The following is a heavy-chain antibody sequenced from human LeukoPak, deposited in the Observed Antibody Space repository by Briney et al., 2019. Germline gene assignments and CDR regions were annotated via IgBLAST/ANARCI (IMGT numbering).Heavy chain of an antibody. J-gene: IGHJ5*02. CDR2: ISSSSNTI. CDR3: ARGYYGSGRGWFDP. CDR1: AFTLSSYG. V-gene: IGHV3-48*02. D-gene: IGHD3-10*01. Sequence: PGGSLRLSCVASAFTLSSYGMNWVRQAPGKGLEWVSYISSSSNTIYYADSVKGRFTISRDNAKNSLYLQMNSLRDEDTAVCYCARGYYGSGRGWFDPWGQGTLVTVSS.